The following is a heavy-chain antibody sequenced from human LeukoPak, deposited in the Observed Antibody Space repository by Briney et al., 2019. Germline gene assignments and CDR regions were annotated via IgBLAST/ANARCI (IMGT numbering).Heavy chain of an antibody. CDR2: ISAYNGNT. CDR3: AREPRYDFWSGYYQNDAFDI. D-gene: IGHD3-3*01. Sequence: ASVKVSCKASGYTFTSYGISWVRQAPGQGLEWMGWISAYNGNTNYAQKLQGRVTMTTDTSTSTAYMELRSLRSDDTAVYYCAREPRYDFWSGYYQNDAFDIWGQGTMVTVSS. V-gene: IGHV1-18*01. CDR1: GYTFTSYG. J-gene: IGHJ3*02.